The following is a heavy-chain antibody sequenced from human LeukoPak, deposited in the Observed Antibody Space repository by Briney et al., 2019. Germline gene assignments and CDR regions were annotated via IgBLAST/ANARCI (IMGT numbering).Heavy chain of an antibody. CDR1: GGSISSGDYY. D-gene: IGHD5-18*01. CDR2: IYYSGST. J-gene: IGHJ5*02. CDR3: ARDHKSTVKRIQLWLPWFDP. V-gene: IGHV4-30-4*08. Sequence: SETLSLTXTVSGGSISSGDYYWSWIRQPPGKGLEWIGYIYYSGSTYYNPSLKSRVTISVDTSKNQFSLKLSSVTAADTAVYYCARDHKSTVKRIQLWLPWFDPWGQGTLVTVSS.